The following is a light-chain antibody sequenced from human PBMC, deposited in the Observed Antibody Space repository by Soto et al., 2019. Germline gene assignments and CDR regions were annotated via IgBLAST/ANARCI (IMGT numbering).Light chain of an antibody. V-gene: IGKV1-5*03. CDR2: EAS. J-gene: IGKJ4*01. CDR1: QRRSTW. CDR3: QQYNSYPLT. Sequence: IQMTPSPFTSYASXCDCVPITXXASQRRSTWLAWYQPMPGKDPNPRLYEASTLESGVPSRFSGSGYGTEFTLTIGSLQPDDFATYYCQQYNSYPLTFGGGTKVDI.